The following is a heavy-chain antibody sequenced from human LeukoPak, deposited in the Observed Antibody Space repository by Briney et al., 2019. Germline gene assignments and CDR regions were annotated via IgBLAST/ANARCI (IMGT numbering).Heavy chain of an antibody. J-gene: IGHJ5*02. CDR1: GFTFSSYW. Sequence: GGSLRLSCAASGFTFSSYWMHWVRQTPGKGLVWVSRINSDGSTTNYADSVKGRFTISRDNAENTLYLQMNSLRVEDTAVYYCTRRVSATRWFDPWGQGTLVTVSS. CDR3: TRRVSATRWFDP. CDR2: INSDGSTT. V-gene: IGHV3-74*01. D-gene: IGHD2-15*01.